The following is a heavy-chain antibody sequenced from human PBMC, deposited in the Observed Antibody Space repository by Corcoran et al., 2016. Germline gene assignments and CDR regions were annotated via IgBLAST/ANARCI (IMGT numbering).Heavy chain of an antibody. Sequence: QVTLKESGLVLVTPTETLTLTCTVSGFSLSNDIMGVTWIRQPTGKALEWLAHIFSSDEKSYTTSLKSRLTISKDTSKSQVVLTMTNMDPVDTATYYCARIVRSEGWFDPWGQGTLVTVSS. CDR2: IFSSDEK. CDR3: ARIVRSEGWFDP. J-gene: IGHJ5*02. CDR1: GFSLSNDIMG. V-gene: IGHV2-26*01.